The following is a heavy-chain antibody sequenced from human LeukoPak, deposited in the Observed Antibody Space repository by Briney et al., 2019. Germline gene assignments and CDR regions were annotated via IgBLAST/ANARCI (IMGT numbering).Heavy chain of an antibody. CDR3: ATNTMFRGIQSFDI. Sequence: GEFLKISCKGSGYSFTSYWIGWVRQMPGKGLEWMGIIYPGDSDTRYRPSFQGQVTISADKSISTAYLQWSSLKASDSAMYYCATNTMFRGIQSFDIWGQGTMVTVSS. V-gene: IGHV5-51*01. D-gene: IGHD3-10*01. CDR1: GYSFTSYW. J-gene: IGHJ3*02. CDR2: IYPGDSDT.